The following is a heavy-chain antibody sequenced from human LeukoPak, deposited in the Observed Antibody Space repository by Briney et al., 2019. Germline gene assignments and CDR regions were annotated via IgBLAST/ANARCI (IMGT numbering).Heavy chain of an antibody. D-gene: IGHD3-22*01. V-gene: IGHV5-51*01. CDR3: ARGHDSSGYYWYFDL. CDR2: IYPGDSDP. CDR1: GYRFNTYW. Sequence: GESLKISCKGSGYRFNTYWIAWVRQMPGKGLEWMGIIYPGDSDPRYRPSFQGQVNISADKSISTAYLQWNSLKASDTAMYYCARGHDSSGYYWYFDLWGRGTLVTVSS. J-gene: IGHJ2*01.